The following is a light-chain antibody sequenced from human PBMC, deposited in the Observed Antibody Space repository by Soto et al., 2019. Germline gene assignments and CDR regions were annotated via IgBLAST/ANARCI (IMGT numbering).Light chain of an antibody. CDR1: QSINSL. J-gene: IGKJ1*01. CDR3: QQYNSNPWT. CDR2: KAS. Sequence: DIQMTQSPSSLSASVGDRVTITCRASQSINSLLNWYQQMPGKAPRLLIYKASSLESGVPSRFSGSGSGTEFTLTISSLQPDDFATYYGQQYNSNPWTFGQGTKVEIK. V-gene: IGKV1-5*03.